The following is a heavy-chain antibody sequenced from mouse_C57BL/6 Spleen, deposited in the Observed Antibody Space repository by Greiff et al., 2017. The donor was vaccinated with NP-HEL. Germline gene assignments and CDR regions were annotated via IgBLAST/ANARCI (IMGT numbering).Heavy chain of an antibody. CDR3: ASITTGGGY. CDR1: GFSLTSYG. V-gene: IGHV2-2*01. J-gene: IGHJ4*01. Sequence: VMLVESGPGLVQPSQSLSITCTVSGFSLTSYGVHWVRQSPGKGLEWLGVIWSGGSTDYNAAFISRLSISKDNSKSQVFFKMNSLQADDTAIYYCASITTGGGYWGQGTSVTVSS. D-gene: IGHD1-2*01. CDR2: IWSGGST.